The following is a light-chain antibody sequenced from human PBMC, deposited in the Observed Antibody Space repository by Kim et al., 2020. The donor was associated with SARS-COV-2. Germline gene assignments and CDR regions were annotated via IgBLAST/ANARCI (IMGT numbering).Light chain of an antibody. V-gene: IGLV3-21*04. CDR1: NIGSKT. CDR2: YDG. CDR3: QVWDASSDHPVV. Sequence: SYELTQPPSVSLAPGQTATLTCGGNNIGSKTVHWYQQKPGQAPVLVIYYDGDRPSGIPERFSGSNSGNTATLTISRVEAGDEADFYCQVWDASSDHPVVFGGGTQLTVL. J-gene: IGLJ2*01.